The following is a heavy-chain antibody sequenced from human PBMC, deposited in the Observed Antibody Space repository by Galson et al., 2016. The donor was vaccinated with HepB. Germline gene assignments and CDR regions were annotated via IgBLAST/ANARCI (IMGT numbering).Heavy chain of an antibody. V-gene: IGHV3-15*07. Sequence: SCAASGFSFSNAWMNWVRQAPGKGLEWVGRIKSKPDGGTRDYAAPVKGRFTVSRDDSENTLYLQMSSVKTEDTAVYYCVTGGSYSTNDPFDIWGQGTLVTVSS. CDR2: IKSKPDGGTR. D-gene: IGHD1-26*01. CDR1: GFSFSNAW. J-gene: IGHJ3*02. CDR3: VTGGSYSTNDPFDI.